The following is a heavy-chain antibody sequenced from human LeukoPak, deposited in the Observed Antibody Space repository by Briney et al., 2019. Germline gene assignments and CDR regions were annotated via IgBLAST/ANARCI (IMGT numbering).Heavy chain of an antibody. V-gene: IGHV4-30-4*07. CDR1: GGSISSGGYS. CDR3: ARDAFDI. J-gene: IGHJ3*02. Sequence: PSETLSLTCAVSGGSISSGGYSWSWIRQPPGKGLESIGYIYYSGSTYYNPSLKSRVTISVDTSKNQFSLKLSSVTAADTAVYYCARDAFDIWGQGTMVTVSS. CDR2: IYYSGST.